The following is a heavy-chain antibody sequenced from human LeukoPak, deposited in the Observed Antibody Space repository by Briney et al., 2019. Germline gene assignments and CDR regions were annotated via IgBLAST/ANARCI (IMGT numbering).Heavy chain of an antibody. Sequence: SHTLSLTCTVSGGSITRYYWGGIRQRPGQGLDWNGDIHYSGGTNCNPTLKSRLTISLHTSKSQFYLRLTSVTAADTVVYYCAVIGGTTDYYIDYWGQGTLVTVSS. D-gene: IGHD2/OR15-2a*01. CDR1: GGSITRYY. V-gene: IGHV4-59*01. CDR2: IHYSGGT. CDR3: AVIGGTTDYYIDY. J-gene: IGHJ4*02.